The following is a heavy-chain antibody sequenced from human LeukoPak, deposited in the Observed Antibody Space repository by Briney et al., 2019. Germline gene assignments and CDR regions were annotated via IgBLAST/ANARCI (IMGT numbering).Heavy chain of an antibody. D-gene: IGHD2-21*01. Sequence: GRSLRLSCAASGFNFDDYAMHWVRRAPGKGLEWVSGISWNSGSIGYADSVKGRFTISRDNAKNSLYLQMNSLRAEDTALYYCAKDRGEGYFDYWGQGTLVTVSS. CDR2: ISWNSGSI. J-gene: IGHJ4*02. V-gene: IGHV3-9*01. CDR3: AKDRGEGYFDY. CDR1: GFNFDDYA.